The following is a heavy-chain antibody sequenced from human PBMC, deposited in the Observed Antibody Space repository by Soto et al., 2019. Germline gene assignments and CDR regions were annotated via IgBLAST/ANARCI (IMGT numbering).Heavy chain of an antibody. Sequence: ASVKVSCKASGYSFTIYGLTWVRQAPGQGLEWMGWISTYDGNTYYAQNFQGRVSMARDTSTSTAYMELRSLRSDDTAVYYCARDRGRSCIGGSCTFDYWGQGTLVPVYS. V-gene: IGHV1-18*01. J-gene: IGHJ4*02. CDR1: GYSFTIYG. CDR2: ISTYDGNT. CDR3: ARDRGRSCIGGSCTFDY. D-gene: IGHD2-15*01.